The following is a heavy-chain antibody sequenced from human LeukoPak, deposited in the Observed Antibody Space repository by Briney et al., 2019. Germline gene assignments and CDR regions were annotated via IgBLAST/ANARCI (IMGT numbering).Heavy chain of an antibody. V-gene: IGHV3-30*03. CDR1: GGSISSYY. J-gene: IGHJ4*02. CDR2: VSYDGSNQ. Sequence: LSLTCTVSGGSISSYYWSWIRQPPGKGLEWVTSVSYDGSNQYYADSVKGRFTVSKDNPKNTLFLQVNSLRTEDTAVYYCARGPTYQHSSGHDFDYWGQGTLVTVSS. D-gene: IGHD3-22*01. CDR3: ARGPTYQHSSGHDFDY.